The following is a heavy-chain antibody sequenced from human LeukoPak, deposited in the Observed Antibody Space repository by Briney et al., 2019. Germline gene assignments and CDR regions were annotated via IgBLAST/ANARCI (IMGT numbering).Heavy chain of an antibody. CDR2: ISYDGSNK. CDR1: GFTFRSYA. V-gene: IGHV3-30-3*01. Sequence: PGGSLRLSCAASGFTFRSYAMHWVRQAPGKGLEWVAVISYDGSNKYYADSVKGRFTISRDNSKNTLYLQMNSLRAEDTAVYYCARDRLGPYGMDVWGQGATVTVSS. J-gene: IGHJ6*02. D-gene: IGHD6-19*01. CDR3: ARDRLGPYGMDV.